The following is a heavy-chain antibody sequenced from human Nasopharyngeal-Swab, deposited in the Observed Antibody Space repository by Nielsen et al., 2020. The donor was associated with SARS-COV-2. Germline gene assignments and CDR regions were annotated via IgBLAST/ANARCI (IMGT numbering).Heavy chain of an antibody. CDR3: AREPGYDSSGYALGY. Sequence: GESLKISCAASGFTFSSYAMHWVRQAPGKGLEWVAVISYDGSNKYYADSVKGRFTISRDNAKNSLYLQMNSLRAEDTAVYYCAREPGYDSSGYALGYWGQGTLVTVSS. J-gene: IGHJ4*02. CDR1: GFTFSSYA. V-gene: IGHV3-30-3*01. CDR2: ISYDGSNK. D-gene: IGHD3-22*01.